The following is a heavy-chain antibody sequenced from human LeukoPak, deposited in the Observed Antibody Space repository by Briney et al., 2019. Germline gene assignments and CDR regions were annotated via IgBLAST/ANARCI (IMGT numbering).Heavy chain of an antibody. CDR1: GLTVSTYE. Sequence: GGSLRLSCAASGLTVSTYEMSWVRQAPGKGLEWVSYISSSGNAIFYSDSVEGRFTISRDNAKNSLYLQMNSLRAEDTAVYYCARGGMAAAGRDFDYWGQGTLVTVSS. J-gene: IGHJ4*02. CDR3: ARGGMAAAGRDFDY. CDR2: ISSSGNAI. V-gene: IGHV3-48*03. D-gene: IGHD6-13*01.